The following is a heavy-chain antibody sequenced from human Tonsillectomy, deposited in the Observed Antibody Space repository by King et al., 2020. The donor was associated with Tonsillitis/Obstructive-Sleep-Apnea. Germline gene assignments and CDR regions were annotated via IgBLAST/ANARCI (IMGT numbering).Heavy chain of an antibody. Sequence: VQLVESGAEVKKPGESLRISCKGSGYSFTSYWISWVRQMPGKGLEWMGKIDPSDSYSNYRPSFHGHVTISADKSIKSAYLQWSILKASETAIYYFARKDCSSTTCAPGWFDPWGQGTLVTVSS. D-gene: IGHD2-2*01. CDR2: IDPSDSYS. CDR3: ARKDCSSTTCAPGWFDP. V-gene: IGHV5-10-1*03. J-gene: IGHJ5*02. CDR1: GYSFTSYW.